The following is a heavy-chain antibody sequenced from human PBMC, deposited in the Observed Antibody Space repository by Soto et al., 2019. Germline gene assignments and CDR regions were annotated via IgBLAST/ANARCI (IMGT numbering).Heavy chain of an antibody. CDR1: GYTFTSYG. CDR3: ARVYCSGGSCYLGFGWYYYYMDV. V-gene: IGHV1-18*01. D-gene: IGHD2-15*01. Sequence: QVQLVQSGAEVKKPGASVKVSCKASGYTFTSYGISWVRQAPGQGLEWMGWISAYNGNTNYAQKLQGRVTMTTDTSTSKAYMELRSLRSDDTAVYYCARVYCSGGSCYLGFGWYYYYMDVWGKGTTVTVSS. CDR2: ISAYNGNT. J-gene: IGHJ6*03.